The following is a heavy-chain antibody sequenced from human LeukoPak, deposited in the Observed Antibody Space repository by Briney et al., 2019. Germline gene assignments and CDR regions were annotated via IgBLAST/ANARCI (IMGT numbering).Heavy chain of an antibody. Sequence: GASVKVSCKASGGTFSSYAISWVRQAPGQGLEWRGGIIPIFGTANYAQKFQGRVTITADESTSTAYMELSSLRSEDTAVYYCAYYGSGSPLMIYGMDVWGKGTTVTVSS. CDR1: GGTFSSYA. V-gene: IGHV1-69*13. CDR2: IIPIFGTA. D-gene: IGHD3-10*01. J-gene: IGHJ6*04. CDR3: AYYGSGSPLMIYGMDV.